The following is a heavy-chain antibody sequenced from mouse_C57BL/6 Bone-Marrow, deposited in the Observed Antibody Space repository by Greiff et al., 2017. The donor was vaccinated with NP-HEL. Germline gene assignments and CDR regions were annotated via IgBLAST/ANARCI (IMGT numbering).Heavy chain of an antibody. V-gene: IGHV1-72*01. D-gene: IGHD1-1*01. J-gene: IGHJ2*01. CDR2: IYPNSGGT. CDR1: GYTFTNYW. Sequence: QVQLQQSGAELVKPGASVKLSCKASGYTFTNYWMHWVKQRPGRGLEWIGRIYPNSGGTKYNEKFKSKATLTVDKPSSTAYMQLSSLTSVVSAVYYCAKYYYGSGYFDYWGQGTTLTVSS. CDR3: AKYYYGSGYFDY.